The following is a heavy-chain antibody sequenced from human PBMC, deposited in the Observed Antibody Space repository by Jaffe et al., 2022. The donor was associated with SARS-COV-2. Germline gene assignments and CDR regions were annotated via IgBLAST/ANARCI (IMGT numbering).Heavy chain of an antibody. Sequence: QVQLQESGPGLVKPSGTLSLTCAVSGGSISSSNWWSWVRQPPGKGLEWIGEIYHSGSTNYNPSLKSRVTISVDKSKNQFSLKLSSVTAADTAVYYCAREGGGYYDFWSGYHYYFDYWGQGTLVTVSS. J-gene: IGHJ4*02. CDR2: IYHSGST. CDR1: GGSISSSNW. D-gene: IGHD3-3*01. V-gene: IGHV4-4*02. CDR3: AREGGGYYDFWSGYHYYFDY.